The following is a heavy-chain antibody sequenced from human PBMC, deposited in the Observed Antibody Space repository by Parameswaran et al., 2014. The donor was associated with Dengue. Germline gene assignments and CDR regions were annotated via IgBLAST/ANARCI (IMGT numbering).Heavy chain of an antibody. J-gene: IGHJ6*02. CDR2: ISGSGGST. D-gene: IGHD3-10*01. CDR3: AKGEGSLYYGMDV. Sequence: VRQAPGKGLEWVSAISGSGGSTYYADSVKGRFTISRDNSKNTLYLQMNSLRAEDTAVYYCAKGEGSLYYGMDVWGQGTTVTVSS. V-gene: IGHV3-23*01.